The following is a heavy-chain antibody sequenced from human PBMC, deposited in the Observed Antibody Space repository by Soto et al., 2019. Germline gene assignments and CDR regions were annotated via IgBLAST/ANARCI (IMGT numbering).Heavy chain of an antibody. CDR2: IIPIFDAA. Sequence: QVQLVQSGAEVKKPGSSVKVSCKASGGTFSSYAFSWVRQAPGQGLEWMGAIIPIFDAANHAQKVQGRVTKTADESASTAYMELTSLSSEDTAGDYCARGAPYNTSPAYDSEYWGQGTLITVAS. CDR3: ARGAPYNTSPAYDSEY. J-gene: IGHJ4*02. V-gene: IGHV1-69*01. CDR1: GGTFSSYA. D-gene: IGHD3-10*01.